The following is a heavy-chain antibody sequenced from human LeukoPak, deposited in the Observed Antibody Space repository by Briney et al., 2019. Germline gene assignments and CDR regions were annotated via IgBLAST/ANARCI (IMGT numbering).Heavy chain of an antibody. CDR2: ISSNGATT. CDR1: GFTFNRFY. Sequence: GGSLRLSCAASGFTFNRFYLHWVRQAPGKGLEFVSHISSNGATTYYADSVKGRFTISRDNSKNTLYLQMSSLRADDTAVYYCVKDRSIAAPNNDFFDSWGQGALVTVSS. V-gene: IGHV3-64D*06. D-gene: IGHD6-6*01. J-gene: IGHJ4*02. CDR3: VKDRSIAAPNNDFFDS.